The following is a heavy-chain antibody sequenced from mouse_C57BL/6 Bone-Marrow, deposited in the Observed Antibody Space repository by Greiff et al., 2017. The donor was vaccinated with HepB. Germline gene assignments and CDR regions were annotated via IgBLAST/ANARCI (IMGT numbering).Heavy chain of an antibody. J-gene: IGHJ2*01. CDR2: IDPENGDT. D-gene: IGHD1-1*01. Sequence: EVQLQQSGAELVRPGASVKMSCTASGFNIKDDYMHWVKQRPEQGLEWIGLIDPENGDTEYASKFQGKATITADTSSNTAYLQLSSLTSEDTAVYYCNTSAPITTVVAKDYFYYWGQGTTLTVSS. CDR3: NTSAPITTVVAKDYFYY. V-gene: IGHV14-4*01. CDR1: GFNIKDDY.